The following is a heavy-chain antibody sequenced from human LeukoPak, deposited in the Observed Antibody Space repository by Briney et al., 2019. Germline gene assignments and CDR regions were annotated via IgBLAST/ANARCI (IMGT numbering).Heavy chain of an antibody. D-gene: IGHD3-10*01. J-gene: IGHJ4*02. CDR1: GFTFSSYS. CDR3: ARDESRFGELALDY. V-gene: IGHV3-48*04. Sequence: PGGSLRLSCAASGFTFSSYSMNWVRQAPGKGLEWVSYISSSSSTIYYADSVKGRFTISRDNAKNSLYLQMNSLRAEDTAVYYCARDESRFGELALDYWGQGTLVTVSS. CDR2: ISSSSSTI.